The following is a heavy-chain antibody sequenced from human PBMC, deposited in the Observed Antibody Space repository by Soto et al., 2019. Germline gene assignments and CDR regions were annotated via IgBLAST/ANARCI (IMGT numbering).Heavy chain of an antibody. Sequence: GGSLRLSCAASGFTFSSYAMSWVRQAPGKGLEWVSGISGGGGSTYYADSVKGRFTISRDNSKNTLFLQMNSLRAEDTAVYYCAKGCSSTSCANFDYWGQGTLVTVSS. CDR1: GFTFSSYA. V-gene: IGHV3-23*01. D-gene: IGHD2-2*01. CDR2: ISGGGGST. J-gene: IGHJ4*02. CDR3: AKGCSSTSCANFDY.